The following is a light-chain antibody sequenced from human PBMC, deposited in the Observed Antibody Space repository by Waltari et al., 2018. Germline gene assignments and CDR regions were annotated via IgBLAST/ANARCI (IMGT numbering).Light chain of an antibody. CDR3: QQYYNTPWT. V-gene: IGKV4-1*01. CDR2: WAS. J-gene: IGKJ1*01. Sequence: DIVMTQSPDSLAVPLGERATINCKSSQCFLYTSNNNNYLAWYQQKPGQPPKLLIYWASTREAGVPDRFSGSGSGTDFTLTSSSLQAEDLALYSCQQYYNTPWTFGQGTKVVIK. CDR1: QCFLYTSNNNNY.